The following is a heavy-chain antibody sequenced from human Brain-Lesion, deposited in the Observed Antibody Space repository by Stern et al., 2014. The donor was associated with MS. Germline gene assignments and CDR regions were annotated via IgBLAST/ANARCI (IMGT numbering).Heavy chain of an antibody. Sequence: VQLVQSGGGLVQPGGSLRLSCAASGFTFSNYWMHWVRQAPGKGLVWVSGVNNDGGRTSYADSVKGRFTMSRAHAKNTLYLQMNSLRVEDTAIYYCARGERWFDSWGQGTLVTVSS. CDR3: ARGERWFDS. CDR2: VNNDGGRT. V-gene: IGHV3-74*02. D-gene: IGHD3-10*01. J-gene: IGHJ5*01. CDR1: GFTFSNYW.